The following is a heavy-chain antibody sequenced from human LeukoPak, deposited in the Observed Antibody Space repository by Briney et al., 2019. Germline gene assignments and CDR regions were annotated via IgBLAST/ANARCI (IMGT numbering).Heavy chain of an antibody. CDR1: GGSISSYY. V-gene: IGHV4-4*07. CDR3: ARRVHYYDTSGYSYYFDY. CDR2: IYTSGSN. Sequence: SETLSLTCTVSGGSISSYYWSWVRQPAGKGLEWIGRIYTSGSNNYNPSLKSRVTMSVDTSKNQFSLKLSSVTAADTAVYYCARRVHYYDTSGYSYYFDYWGQGTLVTVSS. D-gene: IGHD3-22*01. J-gene: IGHJ4*02.